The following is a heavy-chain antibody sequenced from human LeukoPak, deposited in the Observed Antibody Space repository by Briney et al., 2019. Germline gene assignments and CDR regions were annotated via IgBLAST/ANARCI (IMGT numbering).Heavy chain of an antibody. CDR3: ARGRGYDFWSGSRTRPNWFDP. Sequence: SETLSLTCAVYGVSFSGYYWSWIRQPPGKGLEWIGEINHSGSTNYNPSLKSRVTISVDTSKNQFSLKLSSVTAADTAVYYCARGRGYDFWSGSRTRPNWFDPWGLGTLVTVSS. D-gene: IGHD3-3*01. CDR1: GVSFSGYY. V-gene: IGHV4-34*01. J-gene: IGHJ5*02. CDR2: INHSGST.